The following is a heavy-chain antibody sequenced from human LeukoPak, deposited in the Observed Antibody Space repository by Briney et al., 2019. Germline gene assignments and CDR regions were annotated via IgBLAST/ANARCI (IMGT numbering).Heavy chain of an antibody. CDR2: IIPILGIA. V-gene: IGHV1-69*04. D-gene: IGHD1-7*01. CDR1: GGTFSSYA. CDR3: ARSKAGTTSVDDY. Sequence: GASVKVSCKASGGTFSSYAISWVRQAPGQGLEWMGRIIPILGIANYAQKFQGRVTITADKSTSTAYMELSSLRSEDTAVYYCARSKAGTTSVDDYWGQGTLVTVSS. J-gene: IGHJ4*02.